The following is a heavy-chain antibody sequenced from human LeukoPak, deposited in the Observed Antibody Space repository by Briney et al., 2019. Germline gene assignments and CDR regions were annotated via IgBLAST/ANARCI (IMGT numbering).Heavy chain of an antibody. Sequence: GGSLRLSCAASGFTFSSYGMHGVRQAPGKGLEWVAVIWYDGSNKYYADSVKGRFTISRDNSKNTLYLQMNSLRAEDTAVYYCAKDDGSGSYYNVRFDYWGQGTLVTVSS. CDR2: IWYDGSNK. CDR3: AKDDGSGSYYNVRFDY. J-gene: IGHJ4*02. CDR1: GFTFSSYG. V-gene: IGHV3-33*06. D-gene: IGHD3-10*01.